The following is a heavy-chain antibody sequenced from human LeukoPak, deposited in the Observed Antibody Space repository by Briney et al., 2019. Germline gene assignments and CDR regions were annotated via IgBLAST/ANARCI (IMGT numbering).Heavy chain of an antibody. Sequence: GASVKVSCKASGYTFTSYYMHWVRQAPGQGLEWMGIINPSGGSTSYAQKFQGRVTMTRDTSTSTVYMELSSLRSEDTAVYYCARDSSPTAAAGTLWSPFGYWGQGTLVTVSS. CDR1: GYTFTSYY. CDR2: INPSGGST. J-gene: IGHJ4*02. D-gene: IGHD6-13*01. V-gene: IGHV1-46*01. CDR3: ARDSSPTAAAGTLWSPFGY.